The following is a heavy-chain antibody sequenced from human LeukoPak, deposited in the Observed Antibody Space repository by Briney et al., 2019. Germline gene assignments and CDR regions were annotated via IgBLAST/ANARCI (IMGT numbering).Heavy chain of an antibody. Sequence: GGSLRLSCAASGFSFNSYGMHWVRQAPGKGLEWVSAISSGGTTYYADSVKGRFTISRDNSKNTLYLQMNSLRAEDTAVYYCAKGITMVRGVILGFDYWGQGTLVTVSS. CDR2: ISSGGTT. V-gene: IGHV3-23*01. CDR1: GFSFNSYG. J-gene: IGHJ4*02. D-gene: IGHD3-10*01. CDR3: AKGITMVRGVILGFDY.